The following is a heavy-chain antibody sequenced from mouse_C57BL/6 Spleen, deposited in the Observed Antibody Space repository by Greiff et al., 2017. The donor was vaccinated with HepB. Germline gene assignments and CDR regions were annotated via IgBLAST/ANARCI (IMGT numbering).Heavy chain of an antibody. CDR3: AREVSITTVVATYWYFDV. D-gene: IGHD1-1*01. V-gene: IGHV1-82*01. CDR2: IYPGDGDT. Sequence: VQGVESGPELVKPGASVKISCKASGYAFSSSWMNWVKQRPGKGLEWIGRIYPGDGDTNYNGKFKGQATLTADKSSSTAYLQLSSLTSEDSAVYFCAREVSITTVVATYWYFDVWGTGTTVTVSS. J-gene: IGHJ1*03. CDR1: GYAFSSSW.